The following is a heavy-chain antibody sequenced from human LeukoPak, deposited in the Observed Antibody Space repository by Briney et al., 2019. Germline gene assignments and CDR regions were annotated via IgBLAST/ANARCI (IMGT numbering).Heavy chain of an antibody. V-gene: IGHV1-69*13. CDR1: GGTFSSYA. Sequence: GASVKVSCKASGGTFSSYAISWVRQAPGQGLEWMGGIIPIFGTANYAQKFQGRVTITADESTSTAYMELSSLRSEDTAVYYCASVVQTGYNTYYFDYWGQGTLVTVSS. CDR2: IIPIFGTA. J-gene: IGHJ4*02. D-gene: IGHD3-9*01. CDR3: ASVVQTGYNTYYFDY.